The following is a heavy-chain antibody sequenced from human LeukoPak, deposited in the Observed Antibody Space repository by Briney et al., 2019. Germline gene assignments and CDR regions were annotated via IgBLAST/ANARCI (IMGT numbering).Heavy chain of an antibody. Sequence: SETLSLTCTVSGGSINNYYWSWIRQPPGQGLAWIGYISSSGSTNYNPSLKSRVTISVDTSKNQFSLKMSSVTTADTAVYYCAREVKQHPDYYFDYWGQGTLVTVSS. CDR2: ISSSGST. CDR1: GGSINNYY. V-gene: IGHV4-59*01. CDR3: AREVKQHPDYYFDY. D-gene: IGHD6-13*01. J-gene: IGHJ4*02.